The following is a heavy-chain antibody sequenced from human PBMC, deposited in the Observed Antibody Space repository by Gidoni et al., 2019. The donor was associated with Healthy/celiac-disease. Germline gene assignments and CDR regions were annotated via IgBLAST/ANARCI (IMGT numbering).Heavy chain of an antibody. CDR3: ARLVAVAVTWVFDY. D-gene: IGHD6-19*01. J-gene: IGHJ4*02. CDR2: ICTSASVT. V-gene: IGHV5-51*01. CDR1: GYSFTSYW. Sequence: EVQPVQSGAEVTNHGESLTISFKGSGYSFTSYWNGWARQLPGKGLALRGVICTSASVTSSCPSFQGQCTTSADKSISTAYLQWSSLSASDTAMYYCARLVAVAVTWVFDYWGQGTLVTVSS.